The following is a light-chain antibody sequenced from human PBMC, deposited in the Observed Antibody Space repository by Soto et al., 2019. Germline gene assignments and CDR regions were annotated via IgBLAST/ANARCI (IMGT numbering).Light chain of an antibody. Sequence: QSVLTQPPSVSGAPGPRVTISCTGRSSNIGAGYDVHWYQQLPGTAPKLLIYGNSNRPSGVPDRFSGSKSGTSASLAITGLQAEDEAYYYCQSYDSSLSGSVFGGGTKVTV. CDR2: GNS. V-gene: IGLV1-40*01. CDR1: SSNIGAGYD. CDR3: QSYDSSLSGSV. J-gene: IGLJ2*01.